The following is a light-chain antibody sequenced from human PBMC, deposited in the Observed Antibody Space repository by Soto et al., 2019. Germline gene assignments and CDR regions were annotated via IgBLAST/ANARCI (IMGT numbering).Light chain of an antibody. Sequence: QSALTQPASVSGTPGQSITISCTGTSRDIGIYNYVSWYQHHPDKAPKLLLYEVSNRPSGVSDRFSGSKSGNTASLTISGLQPEDEADHYCSSFTIVSTLVFGGGTKLTVL. CDR3: SSFTIVSTLV. CDR2: EVS. J-gene: IGLJ3*02. V-gene: IGLV2-14*01. CDR1: SRDIGIYNY.